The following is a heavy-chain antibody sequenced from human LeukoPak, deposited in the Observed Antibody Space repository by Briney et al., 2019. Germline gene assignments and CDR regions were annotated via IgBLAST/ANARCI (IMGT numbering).Heavy chain of an antibody. V-gene: IGHV3-30*02. D-gene: IGHD5-24*01. J-gene: IGHJ3*02. Sequence: GGSLRLSCAASGFTFSSYGMHWVRQAPGKGLEWVAFIRFDGSNKYYADSVKGRFTISRDNSKNTLYLQMNSLRAEDTAVYYCAKDEQMATIFDAFDIWGQGTMVTVSS. CDR2: IRFDGSNK. CDR3: AKDEQMATIFDAFDI. CDR1: GFTFSSYG.